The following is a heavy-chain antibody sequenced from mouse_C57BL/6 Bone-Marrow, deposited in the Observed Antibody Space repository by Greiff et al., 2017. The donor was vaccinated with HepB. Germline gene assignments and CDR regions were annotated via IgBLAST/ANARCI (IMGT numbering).Heavy chain of an antibody. Sequence: EVKLMESGGGLVKPGGSLKLSCAASGFTFSDYGMHWVRQAPEKGLEWVAYISSGSSTIYYAETVKVRFTISRDNAKNTLFLQMTSLRSEDTAMYYCARKTGTWIDYWGQGTTLTVSS. CDR1: GFTFSDYG. J-gene: IGHJ2*01. CDR2: ISSGSSTI. D-gene: IGHD4-1*01. V-gene: IGHV5-17*01. CDR3: ARKTGTWIDY.